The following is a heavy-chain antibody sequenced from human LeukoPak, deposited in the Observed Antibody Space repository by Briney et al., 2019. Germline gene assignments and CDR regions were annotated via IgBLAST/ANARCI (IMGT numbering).Heavy chain of an antibody. V-gene: IGHV3-21*01. Sequence: GGSLRLSCAASGFTFSSYSMNWVRQAPGKGLEWVSSISSSSSYIYYADSVKGRFTISRDNAKNSLYLQMNSLRAEDTAVYYCASLGLGYYYDSSGYGNYGMDVWGQGTTVTVSS. CDR1: GFTFSSYS. D-gene: IGHD3-22*01. CDR3: ASLGLGYYYDSSGYGNYGMDV. J-gene: IGHJ6*02. CDR2: ISSSSSYI.